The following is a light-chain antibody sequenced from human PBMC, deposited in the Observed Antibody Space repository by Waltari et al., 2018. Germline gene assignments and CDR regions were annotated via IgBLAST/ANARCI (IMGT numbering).Light chain of an antibody. V-gene: IGKV3-20*01. J-gene: IGKJ1*01. CDR3: QHYVSLPAT. Sequence: EIVLTQSPGTLSLSPGERATLSCRASQSVSKYLAWYQQKPGHATRLLTYHASTRAAGIPDRFSGSGYGTDFSLTISRLEAEDFAVYYCQHYVSLPATFGQGTKVEIK. CDR2: HAS. CDR1: QSVSKY.